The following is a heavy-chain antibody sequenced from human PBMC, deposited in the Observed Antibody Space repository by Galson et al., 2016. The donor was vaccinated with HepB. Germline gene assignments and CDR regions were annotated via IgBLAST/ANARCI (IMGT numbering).Heavy chain of an antibody. CDR3: VKGSRRPGPRWLGYYYYYAMDV. D-gene: IGHD6-19*01. CDR2: IAWNGRSI. CDR1: RFTFDDYA. J-gene: IGHJ6*02. V-gene: IGHV3-9*01. Sequence: SLRLSCAVSRFTFDDYAMHWVRQGPGKGLEWVSGIAWNGRSIGYLDSVKGRFTISRDNAKKSLDLQMSSLTPADTALYYCVKGSRRPGPRWLGYYYYYAMDVWGQGTTVTVAS.